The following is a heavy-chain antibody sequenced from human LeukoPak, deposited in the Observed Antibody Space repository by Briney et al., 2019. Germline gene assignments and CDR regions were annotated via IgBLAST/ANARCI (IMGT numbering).Heavy chain of an antibody. J-gene: IGHJ4*02. V-gene: IGHV1-69*13. CDR1: GGTFSSYA. CDR2: IIPIFGTA. CDR3: ARDQERRVGGSFDY. Sequence: ASVKVSCKASGGTFSSYAISWVRQAPGQGLEWMGGIIPIFGTANYAQKFQGRVTITADESTSTAYMELSSLRSEDTAVYYCARDQERRVGGSFDYWGQGTLVTVSS. D-gene: IGHD1-1*01.